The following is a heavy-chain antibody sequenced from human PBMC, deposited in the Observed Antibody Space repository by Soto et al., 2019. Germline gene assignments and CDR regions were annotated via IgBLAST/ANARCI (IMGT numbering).Heavy chain of an antibody. CDR1: GYTFTSYY. V-gene: IGHV1-46*01. Sequence: ASVKVSCKASGYTFTSYYMHWVRQAPGQGLEWKGIINPSGGSTSYAQKFQGRVTMTRDTSTSTVYMQLSSLRSEDTAVYYCARRLEFYDSSGYYQAGPYYWGQGTLVTVSS. D-gene: IGHD3-22*01. CDR3: ARRLEFYDSSGYYQAGPYY. J-gene: IGHJ4*02. CDR2: INPSGGST.